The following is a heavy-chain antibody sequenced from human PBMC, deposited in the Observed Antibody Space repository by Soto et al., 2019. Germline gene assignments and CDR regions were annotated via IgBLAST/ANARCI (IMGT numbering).Heavy chain of an antibody. CDR1: GFTFSSYA. Sequence: PGGSLRLSCAASGFTFSSYAMSWVRQAPGKGLDWVSTIAGDGLTTYDADSVKGRFTISRDNSKSTLYLQLNSLRVDDTAVYYCAKDPLQLVSGLFDPWGQGTLVTVPQ. D-gene: IGHD3-10*01. CDR3: AKDPLQLVSGLFDP. CDR2: IAGDGLTT. J-gene: IGHJ5*02. V-gene: IGHV3-23*01.